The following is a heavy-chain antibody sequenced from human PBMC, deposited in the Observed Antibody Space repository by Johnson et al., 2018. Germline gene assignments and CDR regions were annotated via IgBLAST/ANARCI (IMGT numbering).Heavy chain of an antibody. D-gene: IGHD1-26*01. V-gene: IGHV1-18*01. Sequence: QVQLVQSGAEVKKPGASVKVSCKASGYTFTRYDIVWVRQAPGQGLGWMGWISGYNANTSYAENFQGRVTMTRDTATSPAYMGLTGLKFDDTAVFYCAGYSGAIAAFLIWGGGTRVTVSS. CDR2: ISGYNANT. CDR3: AGYSGAIAAFLI. CDR1: GYTFTRYD. J-gene: IGHJ6*04.